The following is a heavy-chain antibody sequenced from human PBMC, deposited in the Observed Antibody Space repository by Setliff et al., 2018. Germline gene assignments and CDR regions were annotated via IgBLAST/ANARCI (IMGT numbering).Heavy chain of an antibody. CDR1: GGSITSYY. Sequence: KTSETLSLTCTVSGGSITSYYWSWIRQPPGKGLEYIGYIYYSGSTNYNPSLKSRVTISVDTSKNQFSLKLNSVTAADTAVYYCVRHHAQYYSDSSGYYYEDWYFDLWG. CDR2: IYYSGST. CDR3: VRHHAQYYSDSSGYYYEDWYFDL. J-gene: IGHJ2*01. V-gene: IGHV4-59*08. D-gene: IGHD3-22*01.